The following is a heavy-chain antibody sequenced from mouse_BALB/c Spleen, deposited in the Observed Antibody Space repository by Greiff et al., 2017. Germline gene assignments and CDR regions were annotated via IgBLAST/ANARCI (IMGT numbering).Heavy chain of an antibody. Sequence: EVQLVESGGGLVKPGGSLKLSCAASGFTFSSYTMSWVRQTPEKRLEWVATISSGGSYTYYPDSVKGRFTISRDNAKNTLYLQMSSLKSEDTAMYYCTRARGSFMDYWGQGTSVTVSS. CDR1: GFTFSSYT. V-gene: IGHV5-6-4*01. J-gene: IGHJ4*01. CDR2: ISSGGSYT. CDR3: TRARGSFMDY.